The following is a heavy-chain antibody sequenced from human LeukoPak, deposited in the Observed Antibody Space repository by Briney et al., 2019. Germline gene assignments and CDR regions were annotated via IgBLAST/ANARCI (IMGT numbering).Heavy chain of an antibody. V-gene: IGHV4-34*01. Sequence: SETLSLTCAAYGGSFSGYYWSWIRQPPGKGLEWIGEINHSGSTNYNPSLKSRVTISVDTSKNQFSLKLSSVTAADTAVYYCARGTMRGTYFDYWGQGTLVTVSS. D-gene: IGHD3-22*01. CDR1: GGSFSGYY. J-gene: IGHJ4*02. CDR3: ARGTMRGTYFDY. CDR2: INHSGST.